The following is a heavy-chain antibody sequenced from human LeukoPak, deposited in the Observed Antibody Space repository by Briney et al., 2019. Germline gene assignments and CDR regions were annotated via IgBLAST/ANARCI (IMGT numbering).Heavy chain of an antibody. CDR2: ISGSGGST. CDR1: GFTFSSYA. J-gene: IGHJ4*02. Sequence: PGGSLRLSCAASGFTFSSYAMSWVRQAPGKGLEWVSAISGSGGSTYYADSVKGRFTISRDNSKNTLCLQMNSLRAEDTAVYYCAKGHRSGGSCYHDYWGQGTLVTVSS. CDR3: AKGHRSGGSCYHDY. D-gene: IGHD2-15*01. V-gene: IGHV3-23*01.